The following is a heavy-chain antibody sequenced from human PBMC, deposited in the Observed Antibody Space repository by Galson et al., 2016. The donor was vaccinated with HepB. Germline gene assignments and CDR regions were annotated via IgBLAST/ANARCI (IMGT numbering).Heavy chain of an antibody. V-gene: IGHV1-2*02. CDR1: GYTFPAYY. CDR2: IDPNSGGT. J-gene: IGHJ4*02. Sequence: SVKVSCTASGYTFPAYYIHWVRQAPGHGLEWLGWIDPNSGGTAYAQRDQGRVTMTRDTSISTAYKDLSRLRSDDTAVYYCARGHYYDSRGYYYLLDYWGQGTLVTISS. D-gene: IGHD3-22*01. CDR3: ARGHYYDSRGYYYLLDY.